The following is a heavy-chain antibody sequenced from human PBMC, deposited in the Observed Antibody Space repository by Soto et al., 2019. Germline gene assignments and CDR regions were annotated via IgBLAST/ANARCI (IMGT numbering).Heavy chain of an antibody. CDR2: IGAYNGKT. CDR3: ARGYGDYELGLDY. D-gene: IGHD4-17*01. Sequence: QVQLEQSGPEVKKPGASVIVSCKASGYTFTNYGFNWVRQAPGQGLEWMGWIGAYNGKTNYAQKLLGRVTMTRDTSTNTAYLELRSLRADDTAVYYSARGYGDYELGLDYWGQGTLVTVSS. V-gene: IGHV1-18*01. J-gene: IGHJ4*02. CDR1: GYTFTNYG.